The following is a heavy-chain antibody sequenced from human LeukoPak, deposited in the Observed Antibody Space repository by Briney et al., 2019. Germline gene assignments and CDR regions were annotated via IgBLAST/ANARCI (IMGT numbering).Heavy chain of an antibody. CDR3: VKDQYSGSGNYPDAFDF. V-gene: IGHV3-23*01. CDR1: GFSFSIYT. J-gene: IGHJ3*01. Sequence: PGGSLRLSCAASGFSFSIYTMTWVRQAPGMGLQWVSVISGGGSAYYADSVKGRFTVSRDNSRNAVYLQMNSLRVEDTAVYYCVKDQYSGSGNYPDAFDFWGQGTVVTVSS. CDR2: ISGGGSA. D-gene: IGHD3-10*01.